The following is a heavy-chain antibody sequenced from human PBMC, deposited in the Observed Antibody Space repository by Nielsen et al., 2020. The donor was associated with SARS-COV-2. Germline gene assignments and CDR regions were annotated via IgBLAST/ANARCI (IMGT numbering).Heavy chain of an antibody. CDR2: INSDSGNT. CDR1: GYTFTAYA. J-gene: IGHJ4*02. D-gene: IGHD3-16*01. CDR3: ARLISPMGGADTFDY. Sequence: ASVKVSCKASGYTFTAYAIHWVRQDPGQRLEWMGWINSDSGNTKYSQKFRGRVTITRDTSASTAYMELSSLRSEDTAVYYCARLISPMGGADTFDYWGQGTLVTVSS. V-gene: IGHV1-3*04.